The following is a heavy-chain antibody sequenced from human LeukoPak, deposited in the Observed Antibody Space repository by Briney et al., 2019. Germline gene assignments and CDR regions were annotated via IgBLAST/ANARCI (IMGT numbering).Heavy chain of an antibody. CDR3: AKKARYCSGGYCYADVDY. V-gene: IGHV3-23*01. CDR2: IDSSGGGT. Sequence: GGSLRLSCAASGFTFSGYAMNWVRQAPGKGLEWVSAIDSSGGGTYYADSVKGRFTISRDNSRNTLSLQMNSLRTEDTAVYHCAKKARYCSGGYCYADVDYWGQGTPVTVSS. D-gene: IGHD2-15*01. J-gene: IGHJ4*02. CDR1: GFTFSGYA.